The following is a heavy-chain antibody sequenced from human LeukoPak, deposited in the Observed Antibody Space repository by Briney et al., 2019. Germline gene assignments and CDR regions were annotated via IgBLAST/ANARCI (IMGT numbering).Heavy chain of an antibody. CDR1: GFTFSSYA. Sequence: GGSLRLSCAASGFTFSSYAMHWVRQAPGKGLEWVAVISYDGSNKYYADSVKGRFTISRDNSKNTLYLQMNSLRAEDTAVYYCARDPDFYGSGSYYNPSNWFDPWGQGTLVTVSS. J-gene: IGHJ5*02. V-gene: IGHV3-30-3*01. CDR3: ARDPDFYGSGSYYNPSNWFDP. CDR2: ISYDGSNK. D-gene: IGHD3-10*01.